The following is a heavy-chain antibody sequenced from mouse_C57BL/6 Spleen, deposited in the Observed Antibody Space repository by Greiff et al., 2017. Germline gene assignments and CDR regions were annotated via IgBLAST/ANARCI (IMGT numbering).Heavy chain of an antibody. D-gene: IGHD3-1*01. CDR1: GFNINDDF. Sequence: EVQLQQSGAELVRPGASVKLSCTASGFNINDDFMHWVKQRPEQGLEWIGWIDPENGDTEYASKFQGKATITADTSSNPAYLQLSSLTSEDTAVYYCSSSYYYAMDDWGQGTSVTVSS. CDR3: SSSYYYAMDD. V-gene: IGHV14-4*01. CDR2: IDPENGDT. J-gene: IGHJ4*01.